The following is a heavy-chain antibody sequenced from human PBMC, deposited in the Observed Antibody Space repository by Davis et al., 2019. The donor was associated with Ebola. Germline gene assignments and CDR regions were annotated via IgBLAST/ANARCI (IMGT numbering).Heavy chain of an antibody. D-gene: IGHD5-18*01. V-gene: IGHV3-43*01. CDR3: AKEGPPRGYSYGYYYYYYMDV. CDR1: GFTFDDYT. J-gene: IGHJ6*03. Sequence: GESLKISCAASGFTFDDYTMHWVRQAPGKGLEWVSLISWDGGSTYYADSVKGRFTISRDNSKNSLYLQMNSLRTEDTALYYCAKEGPPRGYSYGYYYYYYMDVWGKGTTVTVSS. CDR2: ISWDGGST.